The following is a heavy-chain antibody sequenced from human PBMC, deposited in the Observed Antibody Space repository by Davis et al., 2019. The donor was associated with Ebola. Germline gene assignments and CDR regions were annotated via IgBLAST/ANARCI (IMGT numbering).Heavy chain of an antibody. Sequence: SETLSLTYTVSGGSISSYYWSWIRQPPGKGLEWIGYIYYSGSTNYNPSLKSRVTISVDTSKNQFSLKLSSVTAADTAVYYCAKVETTVTTGWFDPWGQGTLVTVSS. D-gene: IGHD4-11*01. V-gene: IGHV4-59*01. CDR2: IYYSGST. J-gene: IGHJ5*02. CDR1: GGSISSYY. CDR3: AKVETTVTTGWFDP.